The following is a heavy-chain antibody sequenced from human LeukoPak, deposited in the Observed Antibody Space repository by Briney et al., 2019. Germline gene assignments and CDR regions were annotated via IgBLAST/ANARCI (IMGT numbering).Heavy chain of an antibody. CDR1: GFTVSSNY. Sequence: GGSLRPSCAASGFTVSSNYMTWVRQAPGKGLEWVSVIYSGGRTYYADSVKGRFTISRDNAKNSLYLQMNSLRAEDTAVYYCARGGITMVRGVHYYGMDVWGQGTTVTVSS. J-gene: IGHJ6*02. V-gene: IGHV3-66*01. CDR2: IYSGGRT. D-gene: IGHD3-10*01. CDR3: ARGGITMVRGVHYYGMDV.